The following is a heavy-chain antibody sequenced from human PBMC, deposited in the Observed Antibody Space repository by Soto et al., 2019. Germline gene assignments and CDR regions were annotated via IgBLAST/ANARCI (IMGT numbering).Heavy chain of an antibody. V-gene: IGHV4-61*01. CDR3: ARGSSGRYYDSSGYFSFDY. CDR2: IYYSGST. Sequence: SETLSLTCTVSGGSVSSGSYYWSWIRQPPGKGLEWIGYIYYSGSTNYNPSLKSRVTISVDTSKNQFSLKLSSATAADTAVYYCARGSSGRYYDSSGYFSFDYWGQGTLVTVSS. J-gene: IGHJ4*02. D-gene: IGHD3-22*01. CDR1: GGSVSSGSYY.